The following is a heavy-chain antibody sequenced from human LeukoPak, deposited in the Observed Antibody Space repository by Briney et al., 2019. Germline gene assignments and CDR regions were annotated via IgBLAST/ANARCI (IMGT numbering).Heavy chain of an antibody. D-gene: IGHD2-2*01. V-gene: IGHV3-23*01. CDR1: GFTFSSYA. CDR3: AKGRDCSSTSCINWFDP. Sequence: GGSLRLSCAASGFTFSSYAMNWVRQAPGKGLERVSVISDSGGNTYFADSVKGRFAISRDNSKNTLYLHMTSLRAEDTAVYYCAKGRDCSSTSCINWFDPWGQGTLVTVSS. J-gene: IGHJ5*02. CDR2: ISDSGGNT.